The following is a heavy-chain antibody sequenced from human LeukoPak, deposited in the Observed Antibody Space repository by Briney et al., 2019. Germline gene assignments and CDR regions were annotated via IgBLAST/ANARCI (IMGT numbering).Heavy chain of an antibody. J-gene: IGHJ4*02. CDR1: GFTFSSYA. D-gene: IGHD3-3*01. CDR2: ISGSGGST. V-gene: IGHV3-23*01. CDR3: AKDTIFGVVIID. Sequence: GGSLRLSCAASGFTFSSYAMSWVRQAPGKGLEWVSAISGSGGSTYYADSVKGRFTISRDNSKHTLYLQMNSLRAEDTAVYYCAKDTIFGVVIIDWGQGTLVTVSS.